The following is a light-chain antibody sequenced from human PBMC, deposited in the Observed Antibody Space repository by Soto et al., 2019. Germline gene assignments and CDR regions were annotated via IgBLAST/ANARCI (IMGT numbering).Light chain of an antibody. J-gene: IGKJ5*01. V-gene: IGKV3-20*01. CDR2: GAS. Sequence: EIVLTQSPGTLSLSPGEGATLSCRASQSVSSSYIAWYHQRPGQTPSLLIYGASTMATGIPDRFSGSGSGTPFTLTISRLEPGDFAVYYCQHFGGTTFTFGQGTRLELK. CDR1: QSVSSSY. CDR3: QHFGGTTFT.